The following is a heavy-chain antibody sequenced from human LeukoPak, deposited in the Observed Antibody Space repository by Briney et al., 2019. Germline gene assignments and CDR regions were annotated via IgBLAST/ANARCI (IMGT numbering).Heavy chain of an antibody. V-gene: IGHV3-23*01. CDR3: AKDHQWGYGYYFDL. CDR1: GFTFSTYA. CDR2: VSGSGGGT. J-gene: IGHJ4*02. Sequence: GGSLRLSCAASGFTFSTYAMSWVRQVPGKGLEWVSGVSGSGGGTYYADSVKGRFTVSRDNSKNTLHLQMNSLRPEDTAVYYCAKDHQWGYGYYFDLWGQGTLVTVSS. D-gene: IGHD5-18*01.